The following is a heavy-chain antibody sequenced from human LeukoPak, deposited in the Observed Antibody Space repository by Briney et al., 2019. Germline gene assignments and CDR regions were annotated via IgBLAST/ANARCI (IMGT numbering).Heavy chain of an antibody. CDR2: ISYSGST. CDR1: GGSISSYY. CDR3: AREGTAGTNLNWFDP. J-gene: IGHJ5*02. D-gene: IGHD1-1*01. V-gene: IGHV4-59*01. Sequence: SETLSLTCTVPGGSISSYYWSWIRQPPGKGLEWIGYISYSGSTNFNPSLKSRVTISVDTSKNQFSLKLSSVTAADTAVYYCAREGTAGTNLNWFDPWGQGTLVTVST.